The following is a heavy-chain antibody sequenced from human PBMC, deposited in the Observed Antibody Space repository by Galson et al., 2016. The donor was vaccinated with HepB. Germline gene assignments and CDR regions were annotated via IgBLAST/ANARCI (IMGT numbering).Heavy chain of an antibody. CDR3: ARPAPYSGNYGSGWFDP. Sequence: SLRLSCAASGFTLSTYHMNWVRQAPGKGLEWVSYISSSSTTIHYADSVKGRFTISRDNAKNMLYLQMNSLRAEDTAVYYCARPAPYSGNYGSGWFDPWGQGTLVTVSS. D-gene: IGHD1-26*01. CDR2: ISSSSTTI. J-gene: IGHJ5*02. CDR1: GFTLSTYH. V-gene: IGHV3-48*01.